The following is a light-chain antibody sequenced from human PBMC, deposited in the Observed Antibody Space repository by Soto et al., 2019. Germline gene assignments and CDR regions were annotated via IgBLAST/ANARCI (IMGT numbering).Light chain of an antibody. J-gene: IGKJ1*01. CDR3: QQYYTTPVT. V-gene: IGKV4-1*01. Sequence: DIVMTQSPDSLAVSLGERATINCKSSQTVLHGSNYLAWYQQKPGQPPKLLIYWASTRESGVPDRFSGSGSGTVFTLTISSLQAEDVAVYYCQQYYTTPVTFAQGTKVEIK. CDR2: WAS. CDR1: QTVLHGSNY.